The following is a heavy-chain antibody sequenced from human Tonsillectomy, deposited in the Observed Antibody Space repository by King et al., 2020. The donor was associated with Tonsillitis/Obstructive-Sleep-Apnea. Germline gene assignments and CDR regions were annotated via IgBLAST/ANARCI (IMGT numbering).Heavy chain of an antibody. V-gene: IGHV1-18*04. CDR1: GYTFTNYA. CDR2: VSAYNGDT. J-gene: IGHJ4*02. D-gene: IGHD3-9*01. CDR3: TRDSRYFAWSPPSDY. Sequence: HVQLVESGAEVKKPGASVKVSCRASGYTFTNYAITWVRQAPGQGLEWMGWVSAYNGDTNYAQNFQGRVTMTADTSTTTAYMELRSLRSDDTAVYYCTRDSRYFAWSPPSDYGGQGTLVTVSS.